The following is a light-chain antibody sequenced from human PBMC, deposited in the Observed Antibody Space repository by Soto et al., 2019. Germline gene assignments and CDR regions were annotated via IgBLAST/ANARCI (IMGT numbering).Light chain of an antibody. CDR1: QSVLYSSNNKNY. J-gene: IGKJ5*01. CDR3: QQYSDLPMT. Sequence: DGVMTQSPDSLDSSLGERATINCKSSQSVLYSSNNKNYLAWYQHKPGQPPKVLIYWASSRESGVPDRCSGSASGTDFTLIISRLEPEDFAVYCCQQYSDLPMTFGQGTRLEIK. CDR2: WAS. V-gene: IGKV4-1*01.